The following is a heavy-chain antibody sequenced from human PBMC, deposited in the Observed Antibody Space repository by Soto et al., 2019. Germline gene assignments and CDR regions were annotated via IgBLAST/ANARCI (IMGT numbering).Heavy chain of an antibody. J-gene: IGHJ4*02. V-gene: IGHV4-59*01. CDR2: IYYSGST. Sequence: PSETLSLTCTVSGGSISSYYWSWIRQPPGKGLEWIGYIYYSGSTNYNPSLKSRVTISVDTSKNQFSLKLSSVTAADTAVYYCARARGGVVVSWGQGTLVTVSS. CDR3: ARARGGVVVS. CDR1: GGSISSYY. D-gene: IGHD3-22*01.